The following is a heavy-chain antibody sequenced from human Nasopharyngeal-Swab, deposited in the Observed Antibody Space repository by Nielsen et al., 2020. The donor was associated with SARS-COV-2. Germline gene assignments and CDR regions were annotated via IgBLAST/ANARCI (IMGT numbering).Heavy chain of an antibody. V-gene: IGHV3-53*01. D-gene: IGHD1-1*01. J-gene: IGHJ6*02. CDR1: GIFVSGNY. CDR2: VYSGGST. Sequence: GGSLRLSCAASGIFVSGNYMNWVRQAPGMGLEWVSVVYSGGSTFYADSVKGRFTISRDNTQKSLYLEMNSLRVEDTAVYYCARLGTESYHYYSLDVWGQGTTVTVSS. CDR3: ARLGTESYHYYSLDV.